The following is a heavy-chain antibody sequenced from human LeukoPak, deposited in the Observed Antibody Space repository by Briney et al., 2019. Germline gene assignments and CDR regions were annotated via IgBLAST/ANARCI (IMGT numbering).Heavy chain of an antibody. V-gene: IGHV5-51*01. D-gene: IGHD6-13*01. Sequence: GESLKISSKGAACSSTTYWSGWLRQMPGKGREGMGIIYPGDSDTRYTPSFQGQVPISAAPSISPAYLQWSSLTASDTAMYYCARHSSSWYYFDYWGHGALV. CDR3: ARHSSSWYYFDY. CDR1: ACSSTTYW. CDR2: IYPGDSDT. J-gene: IGHJ4*01.